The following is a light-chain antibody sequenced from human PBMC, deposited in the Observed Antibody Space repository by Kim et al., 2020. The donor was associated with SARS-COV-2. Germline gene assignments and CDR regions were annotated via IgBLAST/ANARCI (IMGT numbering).Light chain of an antibody. CDR3: CSYAGSPPYV. V-gene: IGLV2-11*01. J-gene: IGLJ1*01. CDR2: DVS. Sequence: QSALTQPRSVSGSPGQAVTISCTGTSSDVGGYNYVSWYQQHPGKAPKLKIYDVSERPSGVPDRFSASKSGNTASLTISGLQAEDEADYYCCSYAGSPPYVFGTGTKVT. CDR1: SSDVGGYNY.